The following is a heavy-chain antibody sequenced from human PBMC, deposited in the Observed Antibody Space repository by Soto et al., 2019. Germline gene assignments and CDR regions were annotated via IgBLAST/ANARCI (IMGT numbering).Heavy chain of an antibody. CDR2: ITPSGRT. CDR3: ARTRNRWFDS. V-gene: IGHV4-34*01. Sequence: VSGDSFRDYYWSWIRQSPGMGLEWIGEITPSGRTEYNPSLRGRLTLSVDTSRRQISLTLSTMTAADTAVYYCARTRNRWFDSWGQGTLVTVYS. J-gene: IGHJ5*01. CDR1: GDSFRDYY.